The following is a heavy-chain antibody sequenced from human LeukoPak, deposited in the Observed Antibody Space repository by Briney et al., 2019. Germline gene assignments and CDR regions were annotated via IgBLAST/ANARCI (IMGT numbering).Heavy chain of an antibody. CDR2: ISSSSLTI. Sequence: GGSLRLSCAVSGFTFSDYCMNWIRQAPGKGLEWVSYISSSSLTIYYADSVKGRFTISRDNAKDSLYLQMNSLRAEDTAVYYCARSRIAVAGIVWYWFDPWGQGTLVTVSS. CDR1: GFTFSDYC. CDR3: ARSRIAVAGIVWYWFDP. J-gene: IGHJ5*02. D-gene: IGHD6-19*01. V-gene: IGHV3-11*01.